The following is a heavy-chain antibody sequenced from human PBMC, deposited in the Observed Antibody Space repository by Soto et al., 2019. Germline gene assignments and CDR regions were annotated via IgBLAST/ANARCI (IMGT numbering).Heavy chain of an antibody. V-gene: IGHV4-59*01. CDR1: GGSISSYY. CDR3: ARARWELLRDGFDP. D-gene: IGHD1-26*01. J-gene: IGHJ5*02. Sequence: QVQLQESGPGLVKPSETLSLTCTVSGGSISSYYWSWIRQPPGKGLEWIGYIYYSGSTNYNPSLKSRVTISVDTSKNQFSLKLSSVTAADTAVYYCARARWELLRDGFDPWGQGTLVTVSS. CDR2: IYYSGST.